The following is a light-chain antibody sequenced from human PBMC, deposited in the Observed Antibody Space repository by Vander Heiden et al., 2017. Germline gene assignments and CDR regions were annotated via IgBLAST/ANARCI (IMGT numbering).Light chain of an antibody. J-gene: IGLJ3*02. V-gene: IGLV5-45*03. Sequence: QAVLTQPSSLSASPGGSASLTCTLRSGINVGAYRIYWYQQKPGSPPQYLLRYKSDSDNQQGSGVPSRFSGSKDASANAGTLLISGLQAEDEADYYCMIWHSSAWVFGGGTKLTVL. CDR3: MIWHSSAWV. CDR1: SGINVGAYR. CDR2: YKSDSDN.